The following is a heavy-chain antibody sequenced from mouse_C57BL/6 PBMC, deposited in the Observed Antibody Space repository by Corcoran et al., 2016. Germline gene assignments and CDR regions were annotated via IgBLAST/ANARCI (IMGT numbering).Heavy chain of an antibody. Sequence: QVQLQQSGAELVRPGNSVKMSCKASGYTFTNYWIGWAKQRPGHGLEWIGDIYPGGGYTNYNEKFKGKATLTADKSSSTAYMQFSSLTSEDSAIYYCARSLYEGYFDVWGTGTTVTVSS. D-gene: IGHD1-1*01. CDR2: IYPGGGYT. CDR3: ARSLYEGYFDV. J-gene: IGHJ1*03. CDR1: GYTFTNYW. V-gene: IGHV1-63*01.